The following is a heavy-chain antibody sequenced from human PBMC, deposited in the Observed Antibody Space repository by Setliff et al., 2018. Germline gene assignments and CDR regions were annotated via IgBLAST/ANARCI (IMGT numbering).Heavy chain of an antibody. Sequence: GGSLRLSCAASRFTFSTYWMTWVRQAPGKGLEWVATMNEDGRVIHYVDSVKGRFTISRDNAKNSLYLQMNSLRVEDTAVYYCARDPTRRFDYWGQGTLVTVSS. CDR1: RFTFSTYW. CDR3: ARDPTRRFDY. CDR2: MNEDGRVI. J-gene: IGHJ4*02. V-gene: IGHV3-7*03.